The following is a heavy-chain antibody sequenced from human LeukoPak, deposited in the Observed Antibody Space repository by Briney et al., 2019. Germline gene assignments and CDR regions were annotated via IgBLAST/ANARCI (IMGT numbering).Heavy chain of an antibody. D-gene: IGHD3-22*01. CDR1: GGSISSYF. V-gene: IGHV4-59*01. J-gene: IGHJ4*02. CDR2: IYYSGST. CDR3: ARGDYYYDSSGSPQYYFDY. Sequence: SETLSLTCTFSGGSISSYFWSWIRQPPGKGLEWIGYIYYSGSTNYNPSLKSRVTISVDTSKNQFSLKLSSVTAADTAVYNCARGDYYYDSSGSPQYYFDYWGPGTLVTVSS.